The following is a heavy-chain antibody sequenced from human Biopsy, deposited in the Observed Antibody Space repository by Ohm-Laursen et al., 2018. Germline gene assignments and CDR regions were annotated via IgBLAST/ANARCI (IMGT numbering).Heavy chain of an antibody. CDR3: ARLGSGDYFPTFFDF. J-gene: IGHJ4*02. V-gene: IGHV4-59*08. D-gene: IGHD5-12*01. Sequence: GTLSLTCTVSGGSFTGHYWTWIRQPPGKGLEWIGHISHTGYTSYKSSLKSRVTISLDTSRKHFSLRSTSLAAADTAVYYCARLGSGDYFPTFFDFWGQGALVTVSS. CDR1: GGSFTGHY. CDR2: ISHTGYT.